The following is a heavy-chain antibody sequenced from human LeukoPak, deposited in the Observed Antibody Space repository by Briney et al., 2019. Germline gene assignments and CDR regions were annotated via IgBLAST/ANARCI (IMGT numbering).Heavy chain of an antibody. D-gene: IGHD3-22*01. J-gene: IGHJ4*02. CDR3: ARSGSGSPHYYFDY. CDR2: INHSGST. V-gene: IGHV4-34*01. CDR1: GGSFSGYY. Sequence: KASETLSLTCAVYGGSFSGYYWSWIRQPPGKGLEWIGEINHSGSTNYNPSLKSRVTISVDTSKNQFSLKLSSVTAADTAVYYCARSGSGSPHYYFDYWGQGTLVTVSS.